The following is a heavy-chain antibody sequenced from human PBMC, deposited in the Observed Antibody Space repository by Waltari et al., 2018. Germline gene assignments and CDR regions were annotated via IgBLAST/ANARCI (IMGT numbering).Heavy chain of an antibody. J-gene: IGHJ6*02. CDR2: IYLADSDT. V-gene: IGHV5-51*01. D-gene: IGHD6-13*01. CDR1: GYSFTDYW. Sequence: SGPEVKNPGESLKISCQGSGYSFTDYWIAWGRQMPGKGLEWMGIIYLADSDTRYGPSFQGQVTISADKSINTAYLQWSSLKASDTAVYYCAKPRISGWYYSGMDVWGQGTSVTVAS. CDR3: AKPRISGWYYSGMDV.